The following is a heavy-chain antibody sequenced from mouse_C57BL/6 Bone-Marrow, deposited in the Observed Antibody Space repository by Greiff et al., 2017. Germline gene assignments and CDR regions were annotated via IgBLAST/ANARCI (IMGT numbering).Heavy chain of an antibody. CDR3: ARRDYGSSPHWYFDV. CDR2: ISSGSSTI. D-gene: IGHD1-1*01. V-gene: IGHV5-17*01. J-gene: IGHJ1*03. Sequence: EVKLQESGGGLVKPGGSLKLSCAASGFTFSDYGMHWVRQAPEKGLEWVAYISSGSSTIYYADTVKGRFTISRDNAKNTLFLQMTSLRSEDTAMYYCARRDYGSSPHWYFDVWGTGTTVTVSS. CDR1: GFTFSDYG.